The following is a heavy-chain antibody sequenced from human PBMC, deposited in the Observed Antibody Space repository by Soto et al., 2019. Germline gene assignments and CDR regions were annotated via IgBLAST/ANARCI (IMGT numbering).Heavy chain of an antibody. CDR1: GFTFSDYT. Sequence: EEQLVESGVGLIKPGGSLRLSCVVSGFTFSDYTLNWVRQATGRGLEWVSSIDTTSSDIYYADSVKGRFTISRDNAKNSPYLQMDSLTAADTAVYYCTREASTAHKPLYFYCYMDVWGKGTTVTVSS. D-gene: IGHD1-26*01. V-gene: IGHV3-21*01. CDR2: IDTTSSDI. J-gene: IGHJ6*03. CDR3: TREASTAHKPLYFYCYMDV.